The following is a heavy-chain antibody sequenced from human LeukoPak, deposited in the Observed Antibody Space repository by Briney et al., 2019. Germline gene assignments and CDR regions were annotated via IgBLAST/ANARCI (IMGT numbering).Heavy chain of an antibody. CDR3: AREKRGYRGWFDP. CDR1: GFTFSSYW. CDR2: IWYDGSNK. D-gene: IGHD6-13*01. J-gene: IGHJ5*02. Sequence: GGPLRLSCAASGFTFSSYWMSWVRQAPGKGLEWVAVIWYDGSNKYYADSVKGRFTISRDNSKNTLYLQMNSLRAEDTAVYYCAREKRGYRGWFDPWGRGTLVTVSS. V-gene: IGHV3-33*08.